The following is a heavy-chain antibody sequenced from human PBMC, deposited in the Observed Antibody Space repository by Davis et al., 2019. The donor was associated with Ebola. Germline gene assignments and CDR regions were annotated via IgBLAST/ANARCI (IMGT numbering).Heavy chain of an antibody. D-gene: IGHD6-13*01. CDR1: GYSFTTYG. Sequence: ASVKVSCKASGYSFTTYGISWVRLAPGQGLEWMGWISAYNGNTNYAQKLQGRVTITRDTSASTAYMELSSLRSEDTAVYYCARGAEYSSSWLYYYYGMDVWGQGTTVTVSS. CDR2: ISAYNGNT. V-gene: IGHV1-18*01. CDR3: ARGAEYSSSWLYYYYGMDV. J-gene: IGHJ6*02.